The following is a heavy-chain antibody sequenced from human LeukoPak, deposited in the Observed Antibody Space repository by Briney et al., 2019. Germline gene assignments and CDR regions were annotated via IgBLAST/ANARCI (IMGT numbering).Heavy chain of an antibody. J-gene: IGHJ4*02. CDR3: ASPQNGYSYGYY. V-gene: IGHV1-69*05. CDR2: IIPIFGTA. CDR1: GGTFSSYA. D-gene: IGHD5-18*01. Sequence: SVKVSRKASGGTFSSYAISWVRQAPGQGLEWMGRIIPIFGTANYAQKFQGRVTITTDESTSTAYMELSSLRSEDTAVYYCASPQNGYSYGYYWGQGTLVTVSS.